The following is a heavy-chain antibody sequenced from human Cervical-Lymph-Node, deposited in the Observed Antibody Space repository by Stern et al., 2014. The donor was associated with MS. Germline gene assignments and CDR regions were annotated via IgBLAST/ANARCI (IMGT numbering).Heavy chain of an antibody. Sequence: VQLVESGAEVKKPGSSVKVSCKASGGTFSTYPISWVRQAPGQGLEWRGGIIPIFGSSTYAQKFQGRVTISADESTRTAYMELSSLRSEDSAVYYCASLAVAAIQPNNWGQGTQVTVSS. D-gene: IGHD6-19*01. CDR1: GGTFSTYP. CDR3: ASLAVAAIQPNN. J-gene: IGHJ4*02. CDR2: IIPIFGSS. V-gene: IGHV1-69*01.